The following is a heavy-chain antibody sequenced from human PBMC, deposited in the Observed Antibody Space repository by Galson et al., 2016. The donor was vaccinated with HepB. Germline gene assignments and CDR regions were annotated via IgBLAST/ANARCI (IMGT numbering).Heavy chain of an antibody. V-gene: IGHV3-23*01. Sequence: SLRLSCATSGFTFSNYAMSWVRQAPGKGLEWVSAIGGSGENTYYADSVKGRFTISRDNSKNTLFLQMNSLRAEDTAVYYCAKLELSSSFDYWGQGTLVTVSS. J-gene: IGHJ4*02. CDR1: GFTFSNYA. CDR3: AKLELSSSFDY. D-gene: IGHD1-7*01. CDR2: IGGSGENT.